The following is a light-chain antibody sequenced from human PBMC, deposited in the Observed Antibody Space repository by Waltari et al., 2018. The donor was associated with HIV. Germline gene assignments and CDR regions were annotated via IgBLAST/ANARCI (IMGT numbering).Light chain of an antibody. J-gene: IGKJ2*01. Sequence: DIQMTQSHSPLSASVGDSVTITCRASKSVSIWLAWYQQKPGKSPNLLIHTASTLKSGVPSRFSGGGSGTEFTLTISSLQPDDFATYYCQQYSTFVYTFGQGTTLEIK. V-gene: IGKV1-5*03. CDR2: TAS. CDR1: KSVSIW. CDR3: QQYSTFVYT.